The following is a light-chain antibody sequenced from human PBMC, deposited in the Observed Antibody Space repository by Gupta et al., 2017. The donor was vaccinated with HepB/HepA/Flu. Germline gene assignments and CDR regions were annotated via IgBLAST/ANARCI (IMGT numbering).Light chain of an antibody. CDR3: QAWDSSTAVV. Sequence: SYELTQPPSVSVSPGQTASITCSGDKLGDKYACWYQQNPGQSPVLVIYQVSKRPSGIPERFSGSNSGNTATLTISGTQAMDEADYYCQAWDSSTAVVFGGGTKLTVL. J-gene: IGLJ2*01. V-gene: IGLV3-1*01. CDR2: QVS. CDR1: KLGDKY.